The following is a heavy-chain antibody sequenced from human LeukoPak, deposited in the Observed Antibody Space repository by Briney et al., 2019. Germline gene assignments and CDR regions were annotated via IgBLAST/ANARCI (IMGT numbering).Heavy chain of an antibody. CDR1: GGSISSGDYY. Sequence: SETLSLTCTVSGGSISSGDYYWGWLRQPPGTGLEWIGYIYYSGSTYYNPSLKSRVTISVDTSKNQFSLKLSSVTAADTAVYCCAREDHDYGTGYWGQGTLVTVSS. CDR3: AREDHDYGTGY. D-gene: IGHD4-17*01. CDR2: IYYSGST. V-gene: IGHV4-30-4*08. J-gene: IGHJ4*02.